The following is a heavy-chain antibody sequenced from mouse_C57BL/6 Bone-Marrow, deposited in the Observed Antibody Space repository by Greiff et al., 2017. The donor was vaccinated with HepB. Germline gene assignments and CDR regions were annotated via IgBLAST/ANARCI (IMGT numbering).Heavy chain of an antibody. J-gene: IGHJ4*01. CDR3: ANYYGSSPCAMDY. CDR2: IWRGGST. Sequence: QVQLQQSGPGLVQPSQSLSITCTVSGFSLTSYGVHWVRQSPGKGLEWLGVIWRGGSTDYNAAFMSRLSITKDNSKSQVFVKMNSLQADDTAIYYCANYYGSSPCAMDYWGQGTSVTVSS. CDR1: GFSLTSYG. V-gene: IGHV2-5*01. D-gene: IGHD1-1*01.